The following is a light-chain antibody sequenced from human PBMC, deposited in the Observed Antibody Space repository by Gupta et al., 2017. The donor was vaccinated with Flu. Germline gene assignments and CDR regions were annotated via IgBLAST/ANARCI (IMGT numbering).Light chain of an antibody. Sequence: DLLMPQPPSSLSASVGERVTITCRASQGIRNDLGWYQQKAGQAPRRLIYAASSLQSGVPARFSGSGSGTEFTLTISSLQTEDVATYYCLQHNNYPRTFGQGTKVEIK. CDR2: AAS. J-gene: IGKJ1*01. CDR1: QGIRND. CDR3: LQHNNYPRT. V-gene: IGKV1-17*01.